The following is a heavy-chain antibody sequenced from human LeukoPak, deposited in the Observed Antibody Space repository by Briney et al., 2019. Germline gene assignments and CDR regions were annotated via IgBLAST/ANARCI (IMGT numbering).Heavy chain of an antibody. V-gene: IGHV4-34*01. Sequence: SETLSLTCAVYGGSFSGYYWSWIRQPPGQGLEWIGEINHSGSTNYNPSLKSRVTISVDTSKNQFSLKLSSVTAADTAVYYCARGEYCSSTSCYVYYYYGMDVWGKGTTVIVSS. CDR1: GGSFSGYY. J-gene: IGHJ6*04. D-gene: IGHD2-2*01. CDR3: ARGEYCSSTSCYVYYYYGMDV. CDR2: INHSGST.